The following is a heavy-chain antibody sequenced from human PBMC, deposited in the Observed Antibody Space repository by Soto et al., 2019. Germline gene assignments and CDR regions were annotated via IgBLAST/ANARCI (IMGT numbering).Heavy chain of an antibody. V-gene: IGHV3-48*02. D-gene: IGHD2-15*01. CDR2: ISSSSSTI. CDR1: GFTFSSYS. Sequence: GGSLRLSCAASGFTFSSYSMNWVRQAPGKGLEWVSYISSSSSTIYYADSVKGRFTISRDNAKNSLYLQMNSLRDEDTAVYYCARDSLILMVVAATDAFDIWGQGTMVTVSS. CDR3: ARDSLILMVVAATDAFDI. J-gene: IGHJ3*02.